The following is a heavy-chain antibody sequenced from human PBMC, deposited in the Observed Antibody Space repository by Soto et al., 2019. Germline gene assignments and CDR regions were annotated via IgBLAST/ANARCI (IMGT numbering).Heavy chain of an antibody. CDR2: ISGSGGST. V-gene: IGHV3-23*01. Sequence: PGGALRLSCAASGFTFSSYAMSWIRQAPGKGLEWVSAISGSGGSTYYADSVKGRFTISRDNSKNTLYLQMNSLRAEDTAVYYCAKDPHLPPDAFEIWGQGTMVTVSS. J-gene: IGHJ3*02. CDR1: GFTFSSYA. CDR3: AKDPHLPPDAFEI.